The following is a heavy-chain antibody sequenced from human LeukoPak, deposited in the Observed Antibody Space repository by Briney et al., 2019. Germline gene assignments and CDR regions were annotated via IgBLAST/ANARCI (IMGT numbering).Heavy chain of an antibody. CDR3: ARRYCSSTSCHNNWFDP. Sequence: ASVKVSCKASGYTSTSYFMHWVRQAPGQGLEWMGIINPSGGSTGYAQKFQDRVIMTRDTSTSTVYMELSSLRSEDTAVYYCARRYCSSTSCHNNWFDPWGQGTLVTVSS. V-gene: IGHV1-46*01. J-gene: IGHJ5*02. CDR1: GYTSTSYF. D-gene: IGHD2-2*02. CDR2: INPSGGST.